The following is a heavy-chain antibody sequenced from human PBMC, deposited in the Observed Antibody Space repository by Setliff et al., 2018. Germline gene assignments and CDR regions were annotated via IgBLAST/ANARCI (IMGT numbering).Heavy chain of an antibody. D-gene: IGHD3-3*01. CDR1: GGSISSGSYY. CDR2: IYTSGST. CDR3: ARLWGSYDFWSGYYIDWYFDL. Sequence: TLSLPCTVSGGSISSGSYYWSWIRQPAGKGLEWIGHIYTSGSTYYNPSLKSRVTISVDTSKNQFSPKLSAVTAADTAVYYCARLWGSYDFWSGYYIDWYFDLWGRGTLVTVSS. J-gene: IGHJ2*01. V-gene: IGHV4-61*09.